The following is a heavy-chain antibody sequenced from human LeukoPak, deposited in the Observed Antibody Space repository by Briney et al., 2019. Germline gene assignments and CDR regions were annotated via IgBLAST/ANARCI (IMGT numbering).Heavy chain of an antibody. V-gene: IGHV4-39*07. J-gene: IGHJ4*02. Sequence: SETLSLTCTVSGGSISSSSYYWGWIRQPPGKGLEWIGSIYYSGSTYYNPSLKSRVTISVDTSKNQFSLKLSSVTAADTAVYYCARFPGYYDSSGYITHWGQGTLVTVSS. CDR2: IYYSGST. CDR3: ARFPGYYDSSGYITH. D-gene: IGHD3-22*01. CDR1: GGSISSSSYY.